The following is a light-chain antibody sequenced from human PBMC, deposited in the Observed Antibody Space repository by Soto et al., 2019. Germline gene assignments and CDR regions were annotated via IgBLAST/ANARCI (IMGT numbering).Light chain of an antibody. CDR1: ESVSDNY. CDR3: QQYGSSPLT. J-gene: IGKJ4*01. Sequence: EIVLTQSPGTLSLSPGERATLSCRASESVSDNYLAWYQQRSGQAPRLVIYGASSRASAVPDRFSGSGSGADFGLTISRLEPEDFAVYYCQQYGSSPLTFGGGTKVEIK. CDR2: GAS. V-gene: IGKV3-20*01.